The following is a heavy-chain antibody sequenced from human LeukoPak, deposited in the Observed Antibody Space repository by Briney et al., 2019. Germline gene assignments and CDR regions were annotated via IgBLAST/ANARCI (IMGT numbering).Heavy chain of an antibody. V-gene: IGHV3-30*18. D-gene: IGHD3-22*01. J-gene: IGHJ4*02. CDR3: AKDGNYYDSSGYYPKGDY. CDR1: GFTFSSYG. Sequence: GGSLRLSCAASGFTFSSYGMHWVRQAPGKGLEWVAVISYDGSNKYYADSVKGRFTISRDNSKNTLYLQMNSLRAEDTAVYYCAKDGNYYDSSGYYPKGDYWGQGTLVTVSS. CDR2: ISYDGSNK.